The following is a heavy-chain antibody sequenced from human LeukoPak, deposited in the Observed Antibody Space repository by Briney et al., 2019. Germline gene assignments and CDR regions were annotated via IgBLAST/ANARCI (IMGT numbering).Heavy chain of an antibody. D-gene: IGHD3-10*01. CDR2: ISGDGKST. Sequence: GGSLRLSCAASGFTFEDYAMHWVRQVPGKGLEWVSLISGDGKSTYYADSVKGRFTIFRDNNKNSLYLQMNSLRTEDTALYYCTKQRSDQEFGMDVWGQGTTVTVSS. V-gene: IGHV3-43*02. CDR1: GFTFEDYA. J-gene: IGHJ6*02. CDR3: TKQRSDQEFGMDV.